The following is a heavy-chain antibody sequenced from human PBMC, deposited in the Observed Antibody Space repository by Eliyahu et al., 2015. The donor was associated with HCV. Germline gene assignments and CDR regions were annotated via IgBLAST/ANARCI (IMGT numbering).Heavy chain of an antibody. CDR1: GFTFXCYA. D-gene: IGHD2-2*01. CDR2: ISYDGSNK. CDR3: ARDQFGVPAAIGGMDV. Sequence: QVQLVESGGGVVQPGRSLRLSCAASGFTFXCYALGRXRQAPGKGLEWVAVISYDGSNKYYADSVKGRFTISRDNSKNTLYLQMNSLRAEDTAVYYCARDQFGVPAAIGGMDVWGQGTTVTVSS. J-gene: IGHJ6*02. V-gene: IGHV3-30*16.